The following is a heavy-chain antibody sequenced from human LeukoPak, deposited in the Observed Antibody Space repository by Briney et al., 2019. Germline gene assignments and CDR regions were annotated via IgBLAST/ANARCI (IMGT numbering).Heavy chain of an antibody. J-gene: IGHJ1*01. V-gene: IGHV1-24*01. CDR2: FDPEDSET. CDR3: ATRPNCGGDCYSSEKYFQH. D-gene: IGHD2-21*02. Sequence: ASVKVSCKVSGYTLTELSMHWVRQAPGKGLEWMGGFDPEDSETIYAQKFQGRVTMTEDTSTDTAYMELSSLRSEDTAVYYCATRPNCGGDCYSSEKYFQHWGQGTLVTVSS. CDR1: GYTLTELS.